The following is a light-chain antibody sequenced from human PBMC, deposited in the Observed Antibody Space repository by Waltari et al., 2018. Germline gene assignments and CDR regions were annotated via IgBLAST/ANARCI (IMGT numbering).Light chain of an antibody. Sequence: SYELTQPLSASVALGQTASLTCVGSDMGTKNVHWYQQKPGQAPVLVLYRDSSRPSGIPERFSGSNSGTTATLTISGAQAGDEADYYCQVWDTRKNWVFGGGTKLTVL. CDR3: QVWDTRKNWV. V-gene: IGLV3-9*01. CDR1: DMGTKN. J-gene: IGLJ3*02. CDR2: RDS.